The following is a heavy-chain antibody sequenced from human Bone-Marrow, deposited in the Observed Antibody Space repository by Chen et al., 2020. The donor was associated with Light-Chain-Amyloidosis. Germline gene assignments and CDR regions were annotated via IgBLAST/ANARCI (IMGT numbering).Heavy chain of an antibody. D-gene: IGHD5-12*01. V-gene: IGHV1-2*02. CDR1: GYTFTGYY. CDR3: ARGAERGYSGYESTNFDY. Sequence: QVQLVQSGAEVKKPGASVQVSCKASGYTFTGYYMHWVRQAPGQGLEWMGWINPNSGGTNYAQKFQGRVTMTRDTSISTAYMELSRLRSDDTAVYYCARGAERGYSGYESTNFDYWGQGTLVTVSS. J-gene: IGHJ4*02. CDR2: INPNSGGT.